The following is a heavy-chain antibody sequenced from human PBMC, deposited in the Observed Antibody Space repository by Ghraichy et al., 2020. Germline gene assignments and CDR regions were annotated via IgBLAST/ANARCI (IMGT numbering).Heavy chain of an antibody. Sequence: ASVKVSCKASGYTFTSYYMHWVRQAPGQGLEWMGIINPSGGSTSYAQKFQGRVTMTRDTSTSTVYMELSSLRSEDTAVYYCARDSTPARITMTGAFDIWGQGTMVTVSS. D-gene: IGHD3-22*01. V-gene: IGHV1-46*03. CDR1: GYTFTSYY. CDR3: ARDSTPARITMTGAFDI. CDR2: INPSGGST. J-gene: IGHJ3*02.